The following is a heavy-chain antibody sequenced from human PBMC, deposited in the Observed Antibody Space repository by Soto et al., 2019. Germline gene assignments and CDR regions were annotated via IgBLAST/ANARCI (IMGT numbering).Heavy chain of an antibody. CDR1: GYTFTSYY. CDR3: ASLGYCSGGSCYSGANNQNYFDY. V-gene: IGHV1-46*03. CDR2: INPSGGST. Sequence: ASVKVSCKASGYTFTSYYMHWVRQAPGQGLEWMGRINPSGGSTSYAQKFQGRVTMTRDTSTSTVYMELSSLRSEDTAVYYCASLGYCSGGSCYSGANNQNYFDYWGQGTLITVSS. D-gene: IGHD2-15*01. J-gene: IGHJ4*02.